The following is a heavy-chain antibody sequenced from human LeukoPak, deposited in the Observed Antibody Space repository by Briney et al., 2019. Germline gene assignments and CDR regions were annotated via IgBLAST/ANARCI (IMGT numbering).Heavy chain of an antibody. Sequence: SETLSLTCTVSGGSISSYYWSWIRQPPGKGLEWTGYIYYSGSTNYNPSLKSRVTISVDTSKNQFSLKLSSVTAADTAVYYCARHQGIAAAPSYWGQGTLVTVSS. CDR2: IYYSGST. CDR3: ARHQGIAAAPSY. J-gene: IGHJ4*02. V-gene: IGHV4-59*08. CDR1: GGSISSYY. D-gene: IGHD6-13*01.